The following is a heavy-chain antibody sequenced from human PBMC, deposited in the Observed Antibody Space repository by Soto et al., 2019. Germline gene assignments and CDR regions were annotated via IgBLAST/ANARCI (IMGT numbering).Heavy chain of an antibody. D-gene: IGHD1-26*01. CDR3: ARGVGATPLIDY. Sequence: KPSETLSLTCTVSGGSISSSSYYWGWIRQPPGKGLEWIGSIYYSGSTYYNPSLKSRVTISVDTSKNQFSLKLSSVTAADTAVYYCARGVGATPLIDYWGQGTLVTVSS. CDR2: IYYSGST. V-gene: IGHV4-39*01. CDR1: GGSISSSSYY. J-gene: IGHJ4*02.